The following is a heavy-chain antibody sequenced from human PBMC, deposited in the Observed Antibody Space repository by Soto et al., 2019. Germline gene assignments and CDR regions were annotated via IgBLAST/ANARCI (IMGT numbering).Heavy chain of an antibody. CDR3: ARGKDFWSGHSPYYYMDV. D-gene: IGHD3-3*01. CDR2: MNPNSGNT. V-gene: IGHV1-8*01. CDR1: GYTFTSYD. Sequence: ASVKVSCKASGYTFTSYDINWVRQATGQGLEWMGWMNPNSGNTGYAQKFQGRVTMTRNTSISTAYMELSSLRSEDTAVYYCARGKDFWSGHSPYYYMDVWGKGTMVTVSS. J-gene: IGHJ6*03.